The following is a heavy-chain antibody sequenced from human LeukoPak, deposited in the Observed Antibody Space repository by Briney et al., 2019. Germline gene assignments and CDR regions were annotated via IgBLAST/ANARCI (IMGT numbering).Heavy chain of an antibody. V-gene: IGHV4-30-4*08. Sequence: SWVRQPPGKGLEWIGYIYYSGSTYYNPSLKSRVTISVDTSKNQFSLKLSSVTAADTAVYYCARNVGDFDYWGQGTLVTVSS. CDR2: IYYSGST. D-gene: IGHD4-17*01. CDR3: ARNVGDFDY. J-gene: IGHJ4*02.